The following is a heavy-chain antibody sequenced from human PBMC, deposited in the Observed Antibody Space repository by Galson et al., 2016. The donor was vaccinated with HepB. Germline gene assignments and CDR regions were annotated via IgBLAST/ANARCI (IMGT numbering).Heavy chain of an antibody. D-gene: IGHD2/OR15-2a*01. Sequence: SLRLSCAASGFTFSESGMHWVRQAPGKGLEWLTVISYDGFNKYYANSVKGRFTISRDNSRNTLYLQMNNLRPEDTAVYYCAKELVPRTTDSYYAMDVWGIGTTVTVSS. CDR1: GFTFSESG. CDR2: ISYDGFNK. V-gene: IGHV3-30*18. J-gene: IGHJ6*04. CDR3: AKELVPRTTDSYYAMDV.